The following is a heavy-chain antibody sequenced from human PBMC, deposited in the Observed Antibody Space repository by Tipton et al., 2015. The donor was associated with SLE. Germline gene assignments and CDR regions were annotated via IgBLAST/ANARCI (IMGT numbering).Heavy chain of an antibody. CDR3: ARTTYYGSADF. D-gene: IGHD3-10*01. CDR2: IIHTGRT. CDR1: GGSFSGYY. V-gene: IGHV4-34*12. Sequence: GLVKPSETLSLTCAVSGGSFSGYYWTWIRQPPGKGLEWVGEIIHTGRTNYSPSLTSRITLSVDTSKNQFSLRLSSVTAADTAVYYCARTTYYGSADFWGRGTLVTVSS. J-gene: IGHJ4*02.